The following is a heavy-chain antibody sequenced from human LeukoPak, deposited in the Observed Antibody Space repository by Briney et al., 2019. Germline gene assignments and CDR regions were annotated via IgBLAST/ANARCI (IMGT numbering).Heavy chain of an antibody. V-gene: IGHV1-69*13. CDR3: ARGDPHGDLREADYYYMDV. CDR2: IIPIFGTA. CDR1: GGTFSSYA. Sequence: ASVKVSCKASGGTFSSYAISWVRQAPGQGLEWMGGIIPIFGTANYAQKFQGRVTITADESTSTAYMELSSLRSEDTAVYYCARGDPHGDLREADYYYMDVWGKGTTVTISS. D-gene: IGHD4-17*01. J-gene: IGHJ6*03.